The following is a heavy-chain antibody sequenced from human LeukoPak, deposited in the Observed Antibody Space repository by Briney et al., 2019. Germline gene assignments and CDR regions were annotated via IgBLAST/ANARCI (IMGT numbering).Heavy chain of an antibody. CDR3: ASGSYGYYYYYYGMDV. D-gene: IGHD1-26*01. CDR2: IIPIFGTA. V-gene: IGHV1-69*13. Sequence: ASVKVSSKASGGTFSSYAISWVRQVPGQGLEWMGGIIPIFGTANYAQKFQGRVTITADESTSTAYMELSSLRSEDTAVYYCASGSYGYYYYYYGMDVWGQGTTVTVSS. CDR1: GGTFSSYA. J-gene: IGHJ6*02.